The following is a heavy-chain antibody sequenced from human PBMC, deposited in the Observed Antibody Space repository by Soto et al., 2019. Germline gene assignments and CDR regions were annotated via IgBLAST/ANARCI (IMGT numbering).Heavy chain of an antibody. D-gene: IGHD6-19*01. Sequence: SETLSLTCTVSGGSISSYYWSWIRQPPGKGLEWIGYIYYSGSTNYNPSLKSRVTISVDTSKNQFSLKLSSVTAADTAVYYCGRQKWLVGGGFDYWGQGTLVTVSS. CDR1: GGSISSYY. CDR3: GRQKWLVGGGFDY. CDR2: IYYSGST. J-gene: IGHJ4*02. V-gene: IGHV4-59*08.